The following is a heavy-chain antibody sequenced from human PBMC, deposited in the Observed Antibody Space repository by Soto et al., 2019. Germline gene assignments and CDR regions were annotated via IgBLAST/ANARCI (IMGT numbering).Heavy chain of an antibody. CDR2: VIPIFGTA. V-gene: IGHV1-69*06. CDR1: GGTFSSYA. Sequence: SVKVSCKASGGTFSSYAISWVRQAPGQGLEWMGGVIPIFGTANYAQKFQGRVTITADKSTSTAYMELSSLRSEDTAVYYCSALYSSSWYNYYYGMDVWGQGTTVTVS. CDR3: SALYSSSWYNYYYGMDV. D-gene: IGHD6-13*01. J-gene: IGHJ6*02.